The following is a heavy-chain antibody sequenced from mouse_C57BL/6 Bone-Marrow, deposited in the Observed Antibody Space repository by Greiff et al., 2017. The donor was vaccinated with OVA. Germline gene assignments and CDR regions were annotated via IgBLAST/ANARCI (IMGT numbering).Heavy chain of an antibody. D-gene: IGHD2-3*01. CDR1: GYTFTDYY. CDR2: INPYNGGT. J-gene: IGHJ1*03. Sequence: VQLQQSGPVLVKPGASVKMSCKASGYTFTDYYMNWVKQSHGQSLEWIGVINPYNGGTSYNQKFKGKATLTVDTSSSTAYMELNSLTSEDSAVYYCARKGLDGSYWYYDVWGTGTTVTVSS. CDR3: ARKGLDGSYWYYDV. V-gene: IGHV1-19*01.